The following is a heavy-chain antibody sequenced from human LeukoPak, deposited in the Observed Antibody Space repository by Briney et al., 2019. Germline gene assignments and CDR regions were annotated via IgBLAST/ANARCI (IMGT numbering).Heavy chain of an antibody. CDR1: GFTFSSYS. CDR3: ARSSGWYHRGPDYYYYYMDV. V-gene: IGHV3-21*01. CDR2: ISSSSSYI. J-gene: IGHJ6*03. Sequence: PGGSLRLSCAASGFTFSSYSMNWVRQAPGEGLEWVSSISSSSSYIYYADSVKGRFTISRDNAKNSLYLQMNSLRAEDTAVYYCARSSGWYHRGPDYYYYYMDVWGKGTTVTVS. D-gene: IGHD6-19*01.